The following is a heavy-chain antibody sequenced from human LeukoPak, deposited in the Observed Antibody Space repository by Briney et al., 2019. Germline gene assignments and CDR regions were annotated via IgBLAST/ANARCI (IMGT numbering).Heavy chain of an antibody. Sequence: PGGSLRLSCAACGFIFSSYAMSWVGQAPGKGREGVSAITASGGETYYAESVKGRFTISRDNSRNTLSMQMNSLRAEDTAVYYCAKGDNSSGYYYYYGMDVWGQGTTVTVSS. J-gene: IGHJ6*02. CDR2: ITASGGET. CDR3: AKGDNSSGYYYYYGMDV. D-gene: IGHD6-13*01. CDR1: GFIFSSYA. V-gene: IGHV3-23*01.